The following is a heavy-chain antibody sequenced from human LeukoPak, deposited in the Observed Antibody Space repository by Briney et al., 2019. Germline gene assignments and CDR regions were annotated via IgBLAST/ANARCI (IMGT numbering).Heavy chain of an antibody. CDR1: GGSFSGYY. CDR3: ASGSVVLEI. V-gene: IGHV4-34*01. J-gene: IGHJ3*02. Sequence: SETLSLTCAGYGGSFSGYYWSWIRQPPGKGLEWIGEINHSGSTNYNPSLKSRVTISVDTSKNQFSLKLSSVTAADTAVYYCASGSVVLEIWGQGTMVTVSS. CDR2: INHSGST. D-gene: IGHD2-15*01.